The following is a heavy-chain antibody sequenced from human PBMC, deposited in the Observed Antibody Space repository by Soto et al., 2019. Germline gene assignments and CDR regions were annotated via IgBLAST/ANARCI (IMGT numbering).Heavy chain of an antibody. V-gene: IGHV4-61*08. CDR2: ICVTWGT. CDR1: RDSFTSVAFMY. CDR3: ARAHASGDYHGMSV. Sequence: PXATLSVTCTVSRDSFTSVAFMYWSWIRQPPGKELEFIGKICVTWGTLLNSALQSRVTLSVEPSKNQFSLNLRSVTAADTALYFCARAHASGDYHGMSVWGPGSAVTVSS. D-gene: IGHD3-10*01. J-gene: IGHJ6*02.